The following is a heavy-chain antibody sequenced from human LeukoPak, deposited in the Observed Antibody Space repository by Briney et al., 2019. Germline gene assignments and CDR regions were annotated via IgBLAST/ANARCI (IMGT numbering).Heavy chain of an antibody. CDR3: ARGLPRSSGYFVPARAYGFDI. CDR1: GGSFSGYY. J-gene: IGHJ3*02. V-gene: IGHV4-34*01. CDR2: INHSGST. D-gene: IGHD3-22*01. Sequence: SETLSLTCAVYGGSFSGYYWSWIRQPPGKGLEWIGEINHSGSTNYNPSLKSRVTISVDTSKNQFSLKLSSVTAADTAVYYCARGLPRSSGYFVPARAYGFDIWGQGTLVTVSS.